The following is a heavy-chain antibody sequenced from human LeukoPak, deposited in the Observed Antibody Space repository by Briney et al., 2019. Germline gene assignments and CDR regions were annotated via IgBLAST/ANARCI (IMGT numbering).Heavy chain of an antibody. CDR3: TTTIVPAAGYYFDY. CDR1: GFTFSNAW. CDR2: IKSKTDGGTT. V-gene: IGHV3-15*01. D-gene: IGHD2-2*01. J-gene: IGHJ4*02. Sequence: GGSLRLSCAASGFTFSNAWMSWVRQAPGKGLERVGRIKSKTDGGTTDYAAPVKGRFTISRDDSKNTLYLQMNSLRTEDTAVYYCTTTIVPAAGYYFDYWGQGTLVTVSS.